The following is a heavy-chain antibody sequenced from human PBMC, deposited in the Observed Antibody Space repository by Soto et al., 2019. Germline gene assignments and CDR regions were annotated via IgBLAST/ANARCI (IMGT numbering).Heavy chain of an antibody. J-gene: IGHJ4*02. D-gene: IGHD3-3*01. CDR1: GASMSDYY. CDR2: MHSNGNA. V-gene: IGHV4-59*01. Sequence: PSETPSLTCTVSGASMSDYYGTWVRQPPGRGLEWIGFMHSNGNANYSSSLKGRATISVDTYNNQFSPILTSVTAADTAVYYGVRSGDPLEKVVWGQGTRVT. CDR3: VRSGDPLEKVV.